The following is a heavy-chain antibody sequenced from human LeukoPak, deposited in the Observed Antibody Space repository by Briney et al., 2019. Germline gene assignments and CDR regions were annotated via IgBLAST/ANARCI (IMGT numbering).Heavy chain of an antibody. CDR3: ARTRYYYDSSGYYYDY. V-gene: IGHV3-7*01. Sequence: GGSLRLSCAASGFTFTSYWMSWVRQAPGKGLEWVANIKQDGSEKYYVDSVKGRFTISRDNAKNSLYLQMNSLRAEDTAVYYCARTRYYYDSSGYYYDYWGQGTLVTVSS. CDR2: IKQDGSEK. J-gene: IGHJ4*02. D-gene: IGHD3-22*01. CDR1: GFTFTSYW.